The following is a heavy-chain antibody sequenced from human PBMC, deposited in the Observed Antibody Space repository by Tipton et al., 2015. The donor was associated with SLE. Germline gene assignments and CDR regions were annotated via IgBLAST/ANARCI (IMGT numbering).Heavy chain of an antibody. V-gene: IGHV4-38-2*02. CDR3: ARDGASGVL. CDR1: GYSISSGYY. Sequence: TLSLTCAVSGYSISSGYYWGWVRQPPGRGLEWIGSIYHSGSTYYNPSLKSRLTISVDTSKNQFSLKLSSVTAADTAVYYCARDGASGVLWGQGTMVTVSS. D-gene: IGHD3-10*01. J-gene: IGHJ3*01. CDR2: IYHSGST.